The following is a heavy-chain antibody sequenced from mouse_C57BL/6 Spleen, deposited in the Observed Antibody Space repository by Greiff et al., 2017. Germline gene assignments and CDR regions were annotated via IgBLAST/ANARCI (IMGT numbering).Heavy chain of an antibody. CDR2: IYPSDSET. Sequence: QVQLQQPGAELVRPGSSVKLSCKASGYTFTSYWMDWVKQRPGQGLEWIGNIYPSDSETHYNQKFKDKATLTVDKSSSTAYMQLSSLTSEDSAVYYCARDDGYRVAYWGQGTLVTVSA. CDR1: GYTFTSYW. D-gene: IGHD2-3*01. CDR3: ARDDGYRVAY. J-gene: IGHJ3*01. V-gene: IGHV1-61*01.